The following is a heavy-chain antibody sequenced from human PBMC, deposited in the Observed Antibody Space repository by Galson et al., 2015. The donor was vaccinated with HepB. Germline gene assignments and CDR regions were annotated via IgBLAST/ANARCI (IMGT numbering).Heavy chain of an antibody. D-gene: IGHD5-12*01. Sequence: TCSVSHGSINNYYWSWIRQSPGKRLEWIGYLYYNGDTNYNPSLGYRVGMSVDTSINQVSLWLTSVTAADTAVYFCARHPGRGSVGYAFDLWGQGTLVTVSA. CDR1: HGSINNYY. CDR3: ARHPGRGSVGYAFDL. CDR2: LYYNGDT. V-gene: IGHV4-59*08. J-gene: IGHJ4*02.